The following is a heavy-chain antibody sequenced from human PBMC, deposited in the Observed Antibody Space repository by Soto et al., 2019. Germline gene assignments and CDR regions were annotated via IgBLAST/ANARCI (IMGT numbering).Heavy chain of an antibody. Sequence: PSETLSLTCTVSGGSISSYYWSWIRQPPGKGLEWIGYIYYSGSTNYNPSLKSRVTISVDTSKNQFSLKLSSVTAADTAVYYCASYSGSYFWGPGDAFDIWGQGTMVTVSS. D-gene: IGHD1-26*01. CDR2: IYYSGST. CDR1: GGSISSYY. CDR3: ASYSGSYFWGPGDAFDI. J-gene: IGHJ3*02. V-gene: IGHV4-59*01.